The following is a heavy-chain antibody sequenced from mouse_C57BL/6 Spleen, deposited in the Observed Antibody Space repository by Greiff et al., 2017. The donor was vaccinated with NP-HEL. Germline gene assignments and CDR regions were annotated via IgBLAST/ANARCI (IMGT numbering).Heavy chain of an antibody. J-gene: IGHJ1*03. CDR3: ASGGYDCYSWYFDV. D-gene: IGHD2-3*01. CDR2: IDPKSGGT. CDR1: GYTFTSYG. V-gene: IGHV1-72*01. Sequence: QVQLQQSGAELVKPGASVKLSCKASGYTFTSYGMHWVKQRPGRGLEWIGWIDPKSGGTKYNEKFKCKATLTVDKPSSTAYMQLSSLTSEDSAVYYCASGGYDCYSWYFDVWGTGTTVTVSS.